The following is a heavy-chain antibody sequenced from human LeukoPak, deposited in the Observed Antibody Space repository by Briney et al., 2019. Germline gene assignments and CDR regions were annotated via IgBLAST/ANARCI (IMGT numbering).Heavy chain of an antibody. V-gene: IGHV3-23*01. D-gene: IGHD3-3*01. J-gene: IGHJ6*03. Sequence: PGGSLRLSCTASGFTLSSYSMSWVRQAPGKGLEWVSAISGSGGSTYYADSVKGRFTISRDNAKNSLYLQMNSLRAEDTAVYYCAKVGVVVYYYMDVWGKGTTVTVSS. CDR2: ISGSGGST. CDR1: GFTLSSYS. CDR3: AKVGVVVYYYMDV.